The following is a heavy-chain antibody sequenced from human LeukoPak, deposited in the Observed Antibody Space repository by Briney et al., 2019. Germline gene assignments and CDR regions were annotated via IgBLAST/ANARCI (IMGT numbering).Heavy chain of an antibody. Sequence: KPWGSLRISFSDSGFTFSSYSMNWVRQAPGKGLGWVSSISSSSSYIYYADSVKGRFNISRDNAKNSLYLQMNSLRAEDTAVYYCARVPYYSSGWSYYFDYWGQGTLVTVSS. CDR3: ARVPYYSSGWSYYFDY. CDR1: GFTFSSYS. CDR2: ISSSSSYI. D-gene: IGHD6-19*01. J-gene: IGHJ4*02. V-gene: IGHV3-21*01.